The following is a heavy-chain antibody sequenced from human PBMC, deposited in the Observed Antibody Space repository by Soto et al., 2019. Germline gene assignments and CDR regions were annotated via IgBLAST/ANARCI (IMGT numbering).Heavy chain of an antibody. V-gene: IGHV2-70*01. CDR1: GFSLSASGMC. D-gene: IGHD4-17*01. CDR3: ARIPPTMTSNYYYGMDV. J-gene: IGHJ6*02. Sequence: SGPPLVNPTQTLTLTCTFAGFSLSASGMCVSWIRQPPGKVLEWLALIDWDDDKYYSTSLKTRLTISKDTSKNQVVLTMTNMDPVDTATYYCARIPPTMTSNYYYGMDVWGQGTTVTVSS. CDR2: IDWDDDK.